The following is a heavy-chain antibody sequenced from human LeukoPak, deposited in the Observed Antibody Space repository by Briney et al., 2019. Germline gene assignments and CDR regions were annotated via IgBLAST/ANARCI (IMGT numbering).Heavy chain of an antibody. CDR1: GYTLTELS. CDR3: ATTSGDYGVTTCDY. CDR2: FDPEDGET. Sequence: GASVNVSCTVSGYTLTELSMHWVRQAPGKGLEWMGGFDPEDGETIYAQKFQGRVTMTEDTSTDTAYMELSSLRSEDTAVYYCATTSGDYGVTTCDYWGRGTLVTVSS. V-gene: IGHV1-24*01. J-gene: IGHJ4*02. D-gene: IGHD4-17*01.